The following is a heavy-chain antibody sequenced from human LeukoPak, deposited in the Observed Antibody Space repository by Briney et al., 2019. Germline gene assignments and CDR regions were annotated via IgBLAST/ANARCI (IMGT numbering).Heavy chain of an antibody. CDR1: GGSISSSSYY. V-gene: IGHV4-39*01. CDR3: ARLTTVVTPFDY. J-gene: IGHJ4*02. D-gene: IGHD4-23*01. Sequence: PSETLSLTCTVSGGSISSSSYYWGWIRQPPGKGLEWIGSIYYSGSTYNNPSLKSRVTISVDTSKNQFSLKLSSVTAADTAVYYCARLTTVVTPFDYWGQGTLVTVSS. CDR2: IYYSGST.